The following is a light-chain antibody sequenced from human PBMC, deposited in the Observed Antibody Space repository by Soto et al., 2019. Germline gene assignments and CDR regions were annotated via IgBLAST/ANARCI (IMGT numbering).Light chain of an antibody. V-gene: IGKV1-27*01. Sequence: DIQMTQSPSSLSASVGDRVTITCRASQGISNNLAWYQQKPGKVPKLLIYAASTLHSGVPSRFSGSGSGTDFSLTISRLQPEDVATYYCQKYNSAPPWTFGQGTKVQI. CDR3: QKYNSAPPWT. J-gene: IGKJ1*01. CDR2: AAS. CDR1: QGISNN.